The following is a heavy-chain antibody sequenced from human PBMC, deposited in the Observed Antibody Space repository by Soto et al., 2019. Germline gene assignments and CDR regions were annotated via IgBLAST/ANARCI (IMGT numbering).Heavy chain of an antibody. J-gene: IGHJ4*02. CDR3: ALQIPPTIVATITELDY. Sequence: SVKVSCKASGGTFSSYAISWVRQAPGQGLEWMGGIIPIFGTANYAQKFQGRVTITADKSTSTAYMELSSLRSEDTAVYYCALQIPPTIVATITELDYCGQGXLVTVCS. CDR1: GGTFSSYA. D-gene: IGHD5-12*01. V-gene: IGHV1-69*06. CDR2: IIPIFGTA.